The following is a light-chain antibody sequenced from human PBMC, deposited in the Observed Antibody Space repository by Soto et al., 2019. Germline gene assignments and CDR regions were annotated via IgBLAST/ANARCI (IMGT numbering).Light chain of an antibody. CDR1: QPIDRKF. V-gene: IGKV3-20*01. CDR2: GAS. J-gene: IGKJ4*01. Sequence: EVVLTQSPGTLSLSPGERATLSCMAGQPIDRKFLAWYQQKPGQAPRLLIHGASTRATGVPDRFSGSGSERDFSLTISSLEPEDFAVYFCQRFDASLFTFGGGTKVEIK. CDR3: QRFDASLFT.